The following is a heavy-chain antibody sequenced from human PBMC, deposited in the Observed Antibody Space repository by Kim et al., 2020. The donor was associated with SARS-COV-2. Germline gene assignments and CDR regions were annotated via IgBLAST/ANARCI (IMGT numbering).Heavy chain of an antibody. D-gene: IGHD1-26*01. Sequence: AHRFQGRVTMTRNTSISTAYMGLSSLRSEDTAVYYCARGLGGSYFSFDYWGQGTLVTVSS. CDR3: ARGLGGSYFSFDY. V-gene: IGHV1-8*01. J-gene: IGHJ4*02.